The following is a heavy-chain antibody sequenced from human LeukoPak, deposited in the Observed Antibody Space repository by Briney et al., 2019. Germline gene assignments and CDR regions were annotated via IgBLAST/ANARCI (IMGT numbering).Heavy chain of an antibody. CDR2: ISPSGAST. Sequence: ASVKVSCKASGYTFTSYYMHGVRQAPGQGLEWMGIISPSGASTTYAQNFQGRVTMTRDMSTSTLYMELSSLKSEDTAVYYCARGSSRSPRDAFDIWGQGTMVTVSS. CDR1: GYTFTSYY. J-gene: IGHJ3*02. CDR3: ARGSSRSPRDAFDI. V-gene: IGHV1-46*01.